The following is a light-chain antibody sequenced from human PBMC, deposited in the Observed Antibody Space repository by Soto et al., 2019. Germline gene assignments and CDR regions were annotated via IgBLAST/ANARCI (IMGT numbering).Light chain of an antibody. CDR2: GNN. J-gene: IGLJ1*01. CDR1: SSNIGAGFD. V-gene: IGLV1-40*01. CDR3: QSYDSSLNAYV. Sequence: QSALTQPPSVSGAPGQRVTISCTGSSSNIGAGFDVNWYHQLPGTAPKLLVYGNNNRPSGVPDRFSGSRSGTSASLAITGLQAVDEADYYCQSYDSSLNAYVFGTGTKSPS.